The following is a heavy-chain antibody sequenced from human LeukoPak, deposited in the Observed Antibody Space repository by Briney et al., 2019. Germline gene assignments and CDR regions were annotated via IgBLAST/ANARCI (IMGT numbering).Heavy chain of an antibody. Sequence: PSETLSLTCTVSGGSISSYYWSWIRQPPGKGLEWIGYIYYSGNTNYNPSLKSRVTISVDTSKNLFSLKLNSVTTADTAVYYCARFPQGGFNCFDYWGQGALVTVSS. V-gene: IGHV4-59*01. CDR1: GGSISSYY. D-gene: IGHD5-24*01. J-gene: IGHJ4*02. CDR3: ARFPQGGFNCFDY. CDR2: IYYSGNT.